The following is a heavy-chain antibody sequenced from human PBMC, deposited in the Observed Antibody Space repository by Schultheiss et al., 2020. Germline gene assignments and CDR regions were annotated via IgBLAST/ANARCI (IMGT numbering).Heavy chain of an antibody. J-gene: IGHJ4*02. CDR1: GFTFSSYS. D-gene: IGHD4-17*01. CDR2: ISTSSSSK. CDR3: ARGNYGDYSD. Sequence: GGSLRLSCAASGFTFSSYSMNWVRQAPGKGLEWVSYISTSSSSKYYADSVKGRFTISRDNAKNSLYLQMNSLKAEDTAVYYCARGNYGDYSDWGQGTLVTVYS. V-gene: IGHV3-48*04.